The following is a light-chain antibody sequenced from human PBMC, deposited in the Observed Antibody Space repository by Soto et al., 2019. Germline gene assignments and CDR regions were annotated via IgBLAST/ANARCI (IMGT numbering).Light chain of an antibody. CDR2: GVS. CDR1: QNINNY. V-gene: IGKV3-20*01. CDR3: QQNGDTPPFI. J-gene: IGKJ3*01. Sequence: EIVLTQSPGTLSLSPGERATLSCRASQNINNYLAWYQQKPGQAPRLLIYGVSSRATGIPDRFSGSGSGTDFTLTISRLEPEDFAVYYCQQNGDTPPFISGPGTKADIK.